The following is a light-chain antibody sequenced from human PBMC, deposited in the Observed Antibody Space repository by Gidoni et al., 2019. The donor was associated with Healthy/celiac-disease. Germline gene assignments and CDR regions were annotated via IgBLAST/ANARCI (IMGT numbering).Light chain of an antibody. V-gene: IGLV3-21*04. CDR3: QVWDSSSDRGV. CDR1: NIGSKS. CDR2: YGS. Sequence: SYVLTQPPSVSVAPGKTARITWGGNNIGSKSVHWSQQKPGQAPVLVIYYGSDRPSGIPERFSGSNSGNTATLTISRVEAGDEADYYCQVWDSSSDRGVFGGGTKLTVL. J-gene: IGLJ3*02.